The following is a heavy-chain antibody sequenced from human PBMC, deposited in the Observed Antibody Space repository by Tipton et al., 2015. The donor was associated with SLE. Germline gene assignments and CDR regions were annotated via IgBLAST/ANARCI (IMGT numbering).Heavy chain of an antibody. CDR2: VDYSGVA. CDR3: ARSVGDYKVDY. V-gene: IGHV4-39*07. CDR1: GGSITSYDYH. D-gene: IGHD4-17*01. J-gene: IGHJ4*02. Sequence: LRLSCTVSGGSITSYDYHWAWIRQAPGMGLEWIGSVDYSGVADYNPSLKSRVTISLDTSQNQFSLKLTSVTAADTAVYYCARSVGDYKVDYWGQGTLATVSS.